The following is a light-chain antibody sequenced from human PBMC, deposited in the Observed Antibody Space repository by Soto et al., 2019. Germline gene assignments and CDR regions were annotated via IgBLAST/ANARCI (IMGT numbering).Light chain of an antibody. J-gene: IGLJ1*01. CDR2: GNS. Sequence: QSALTQPPSVSGDPGQRVTISCTGSSSNIGAGYDVHWYQQLPGTAPKLLIYGNSNRPSGVPDRFSGSKSGTSASLAITGLQAEDEADYYCLSYDSSLSGSIVFGTGTKVTVL. CDR1: SSNIGAGYD. V-gene: IGLV1-40*01. CDR3: LSYDSSLSGSIV.